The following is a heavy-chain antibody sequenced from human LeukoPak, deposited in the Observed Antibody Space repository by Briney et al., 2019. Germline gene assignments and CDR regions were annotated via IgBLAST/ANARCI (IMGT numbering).Heavy chain of an antibody. CDR2: IYYHENT. CDR3: ARSAAGKGWYFDL. V-gene: IGHV4-39*01. D-gene: IGHD6-13*01. J-gene: IGHJ2*01. CDR1: GGSISSSSDY. Sequence: PSETLSLTCTVSGGSISSSSDYWGWIRQAPGKGLEWIGSIYYHENTYYNSSLKSRVTISVDTSKSQFSLRLSSVTAADTAVYYCARSAAGKGWYFDLWGRGTLVTVSS.